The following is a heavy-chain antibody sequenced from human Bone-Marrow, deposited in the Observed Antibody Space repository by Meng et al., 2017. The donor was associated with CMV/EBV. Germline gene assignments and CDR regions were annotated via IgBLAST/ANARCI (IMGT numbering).Heavy chain of an antibody. V-gene: IGHV4-39*07. CDR1: GGSISRSSYY. CDR2: IYYSGST. CDR3: ARESLAARPQYYFDY. J-gene: IGHJ4*02. D-gene: IGHD6-6*01. Sequence: SETLSLTCIVSGGSISRSSYYWGWIRQPPGKGLEWIGSIYYSGSTDYNPSLKSRVTISVDTSKNQFSLKLSSVNAADTAVYYCARESLAARPQYYFDYWGQGTLVTVSS.